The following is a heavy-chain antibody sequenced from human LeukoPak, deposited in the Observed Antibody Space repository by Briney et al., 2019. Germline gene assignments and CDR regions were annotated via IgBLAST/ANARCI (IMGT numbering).Heavy chain of an antibody. CDR2: ISRLSTYL. CDR1: GFTFSNYT. J-gene: IGHJ2*01. V-gene: IGHV3-21*01. D-gene: IGHD3-10*01. CDR3: ARVKITSSGNWYSDL. Sequence: PGESLRLSCGASGFTFSNYTMAWVRQAPGKGLEWVSTISRLSTYLYHSDSMKGRITISRDNPKNSLHLQMSSLRAEDTGVYFCARVKITSSGNWYSDLWGRGTLITVSS.